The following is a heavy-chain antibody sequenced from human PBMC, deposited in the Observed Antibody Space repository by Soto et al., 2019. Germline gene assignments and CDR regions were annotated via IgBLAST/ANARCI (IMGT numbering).Heavy chain of an antibody. V-gene: IGHV3-11*05. CDR3: AREVGDCSGGRCQGCFDP. CDR1: GFTFSDYY. CDR2: ITISSSYT. D-gene: IGHD2-15*01. J-gene: IGHJ5*02. Sequence: QVQLVESGGGLVKTGGSLRLSCAASGFTFSDYYMSWIRQAPGKGLEWVSYITISSSYTNYADSVKGRCTISRDNAKNSLYLQMNSLRAEDPAVYYCAREVGDCSGGRCQGCFDPWGPGTLFIVSS.